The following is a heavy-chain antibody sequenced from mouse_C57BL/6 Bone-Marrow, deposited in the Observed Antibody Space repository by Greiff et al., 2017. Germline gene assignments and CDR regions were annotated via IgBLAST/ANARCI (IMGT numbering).Heavy chain of an antibody. V-gene: IGHV1-64*01. CDR3: AYDYEGDYYFDY. Sequence: QVQLQQPGAELVKPGASVKLSCKASGYTFTSYWMHWVKQRPGQGLEWIGMIHPNSGSTNYNEKFKSKATLTVDKSSSTAYMQLSSLTSEDSAVDYCAYDYEGDYYFDYWGQGTTLTVSS. CDR2: IHPNSGST. J-gene: IGHJ2*01. D-gene: IGHD2-4*01. CDR1: GYTFTSYW.